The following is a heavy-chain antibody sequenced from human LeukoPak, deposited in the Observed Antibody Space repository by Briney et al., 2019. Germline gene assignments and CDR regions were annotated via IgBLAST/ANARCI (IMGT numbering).Heavy chain of an antibody. CDR3: AKDGHTTVTYGY. D-gene: IGHD4-17*01. V-gene: IGHV3-23*01. CDR1: GFTFSDYA. CDR2: ISPNGGIT. Sequence: GGSLRLSCAASGFTFSDYAMSWVRQAPGKGLEFVSVISPNGGITCYADSVKGRFTISRDNSRNTLYLQMNSLRAEDTAVYFCAKDGHTTVTYGYWGQGTLVTVSS. J-gene: IGHJ4*02.